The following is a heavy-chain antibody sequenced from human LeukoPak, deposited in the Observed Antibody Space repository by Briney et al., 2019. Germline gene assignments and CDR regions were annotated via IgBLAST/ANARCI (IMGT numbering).Heavy chain of an antibody. D-gene: IGHD5-12*01. V-gene: IGHV1-18*01. CDR3: ARDGLVATPYGMDV. Sequence: GASVKVSCKASGYTFTSCGVSWVRQAPGQGLEWMGWISAYNGNTNYAQKLQGRVTMTTDTSTSTAYMELRSLRSDDTAVYYCARDGLVATPYGMDVWGQGTTVTVSS. CDR1: GYTFTSCG. J-gene: IGHJ6*02. CDR2: ISAYNGNT.